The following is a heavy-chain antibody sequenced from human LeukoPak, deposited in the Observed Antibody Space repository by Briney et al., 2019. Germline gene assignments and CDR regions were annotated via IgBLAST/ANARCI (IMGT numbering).Heavy chain of an antibody. CDR1: GFTVNSNY. D-gene: IGHD1-26*01. Sequence: GGSLRLSCAASGFTVNSNYMIWVRQAPGKGLEWVSVIYSGGSTHYADSVEGRITISRDNSKNTLFLQMNSLRAEDTAVYYCARGGSYPNDPFDIWGQGQWSPS. CDR3: ARGGSYPNDPFDI. CDR2: IYSGGST. V-gene: IGHV3-53*01. J-gene: IGHJ3*02.